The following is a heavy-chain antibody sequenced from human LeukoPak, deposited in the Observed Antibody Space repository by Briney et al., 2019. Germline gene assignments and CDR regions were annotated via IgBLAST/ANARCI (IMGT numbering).Heavy chain of an antibody. D-gene: IGHD5-24*01. Sequence: SETLSLTCTVSGGSISSSSYHWGWVRQPPGKGLEWIGSIYYTGGTYYNPSLKSRVTISVDMSKNQFSVKLSSVTAADTAAYYCARLRVEMAAYAFDIWGQGTKVTVSS. J-gene: IGHJ3*02. CDR1: GGSISSSSYH. V-gene: IGHV4-39*01. CDR3: ARLRVEMAAYAFDI. CDR2: IYYTGGT.